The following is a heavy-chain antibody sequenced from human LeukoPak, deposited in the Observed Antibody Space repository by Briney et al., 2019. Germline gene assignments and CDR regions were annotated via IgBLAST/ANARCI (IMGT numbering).Heavy chain of an antibody. J-gene: IGHJ4*02. CDR1: GCTFTGYY. D-gene: IGHD3-9*01. CDR3: ARADHSRTRGYDILTGYYAFDY. CDR2: INPNSGGT. Sequence: ASVKVSCKASGCTFTGYYMHWVRQAPGQGLEWMGWINPNSGGTNYAQKFQGRVTITRDPFISPVYMEPSMLRSSDPAVYSFARADHSRTRGYDILTGYYAFDYWGQGTLVTVSS. V-gene: IGHV1-2*02.